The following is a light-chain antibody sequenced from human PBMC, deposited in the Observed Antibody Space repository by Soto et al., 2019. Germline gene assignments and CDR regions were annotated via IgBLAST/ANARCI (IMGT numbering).Light chain of an antibody. CDR3: SSYTTSSTRV. V-gene: IGLV2-14*01. CDR2: EVT. Sequence: QSVLTQPASVSGSPGQSIAISCTGSSSDVGIYNYVSWYQQRPGKVPKLIIYEVTNRPSGVSNRFSGSKSGNTASLTISGLQAEDEADYYCSSYTTSSTRVFGTGTKLTVL. CDR1: SSDVGIYNY. J-gene: IGLJ1*01.